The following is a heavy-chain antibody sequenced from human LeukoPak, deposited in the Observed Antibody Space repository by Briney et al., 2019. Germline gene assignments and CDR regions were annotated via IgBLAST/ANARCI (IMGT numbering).Heavy chain of an antibody. J-gene: IGHJ4*02. CDR1: GFTFSSYG. V-gene: IGHV3-23*01. CDR2: ISGSGGST. CDR3: AKAPYSSSWNFDY. D-gene: IGHD6-13*01. Sequence: GGSLRLSCAASGFTFSSYGMSWVRQAPGKGLEWASAISGSGGSTYYADSVKGRFTISRDNSKDTLYLQMNSLRAEDTAVYYCAKAPYSSSWNFDYWGQGTLVTVSS.